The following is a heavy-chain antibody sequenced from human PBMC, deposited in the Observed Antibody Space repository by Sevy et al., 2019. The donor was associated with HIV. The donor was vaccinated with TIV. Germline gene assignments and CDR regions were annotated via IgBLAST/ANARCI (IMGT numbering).Heavy chain of an antibody. CDR2: IYPGDSDT. Sequence: GESLKSSCKGSGYSFTSYWIGWVRQMPGKGLEWMGIIYPGDSDTRYSPSFQGQVTISADKSTSTAFLQWSGLQASDTAMYYCARHLANWNGNGFDIWGHGTMVTVS. D-gene: IGHD1-20*01. V-gene: IGHV5-51*01. CDR3: ARHLANWNGNGFDI. CDR1: GYSFTSYW. J-gene: IGHJ3*02.